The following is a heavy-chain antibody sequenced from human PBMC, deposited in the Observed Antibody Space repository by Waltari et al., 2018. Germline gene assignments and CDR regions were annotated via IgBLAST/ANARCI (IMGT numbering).Heavy chain of an antibody. V-gene: IGHV3-21*01. CDR2: ISSSSSYI. D-gene: IGHD4-17*01. J-gene: IGHJ6*03. CDR1: GFTFSSYS. Sequence: EVQLVESGGGLVKPGGSLRLSCAASGFTFSSYSMNWVRQAPGKGLERVSSISSSSSYIYYADSVKGRFTISRDNAKNSLYLQMNSLRAEDTAVYYCARRFDYGDYALYYYYYYYMDVWGKGTTVTVSS. CDR3: ARRFDYGDYALYYYYYYYMDV.